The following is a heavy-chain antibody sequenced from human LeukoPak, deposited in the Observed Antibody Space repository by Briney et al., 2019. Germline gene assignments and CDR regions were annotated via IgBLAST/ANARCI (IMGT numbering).Heavy chain of an antibody. CDR3: ARDQVTMVRGVITGHYYYYGMDV. Sequence: GGSLRLSCAASGFSFSSYWISWVRQAPGKGLEWVANIKQDGSEEYYVDSVKGRFTISRDNAKNSLYLQMNSLRAEDTAVYYCARDQVTMVRGVITGHYYYYGMDVWGQGTTVTVSS. D-gene: IGHD3-10*01. CDR1: GFSFSSYW. V-gene: IGHV3-7*01. CDR2: IKQDGSEE. J-gene: IGHJ6*02.